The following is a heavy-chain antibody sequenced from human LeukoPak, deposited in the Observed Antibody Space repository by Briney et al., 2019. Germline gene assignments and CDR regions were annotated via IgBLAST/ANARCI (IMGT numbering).Heavy chain of an antibody. CDR2: INHSGST. D-gene: IGHD1-26*01. J-gene: IGHJ4*02. CDR1: GGSFSGYY. CDR3: ASARELPSLDPTGNY. Sequence: SETLSLTCAVYGGSFSGYYWSRIRQPPGTWLEWIGEINHSGSTNYNPSLKSRVTISVDTSKNQFSLKLSSVTAADTAVYYCASARELPSLDPTGNYWGQGTLVTVSS. V-gene: IGHV4-34*01.